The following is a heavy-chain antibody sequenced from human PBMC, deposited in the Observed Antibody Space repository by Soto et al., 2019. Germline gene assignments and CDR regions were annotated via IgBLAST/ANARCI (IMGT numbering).Heavy chain of an antibody. CDR3: ARGLSTLWHSDY. D-gene: IGHD3-10*01. J-gene: IGHJ4*02. Sequence: PSETLSLTCAVPGGSISSSNWWSWVRQPPGKGLEWIGEIYHSGSTNYNPSLKSRVTISVDKSKNQFSLKLRSVTAAGTAVYSSARGLSTLWHSDYWGGESLVNVSS. V-gene: IGHV4-4*02. CDR1: GGSISSSNW. CDR2: IYHSGST.